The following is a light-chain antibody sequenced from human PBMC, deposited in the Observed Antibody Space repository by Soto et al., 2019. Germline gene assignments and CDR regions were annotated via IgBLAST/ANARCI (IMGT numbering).Light chain of an antibody. CDR3: QQSSNWPPALP. V-gene: IGKV3-11*01. CDR1: QSVSSY. CDR2: DAS. J-gene: IGKJ4*01. Sequence: EIVLTQSPATLSLSPGERATLSCRASQSVSSYLAWYQQKPGQAPRLLIYDASNRATGIPARFSGSGSGTDFTLTLSSLGSDDFAVYFCQQSSNWPPALPFGGGTKVEIK.